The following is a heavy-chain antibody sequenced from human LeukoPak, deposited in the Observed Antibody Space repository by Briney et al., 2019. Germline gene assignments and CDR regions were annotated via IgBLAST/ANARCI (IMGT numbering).Heavy chain of an antibody. J-gene: IGHJ6*02. CDR2: INHSGST. CDR1: GGSFSGYY. Sequence: SETLSLTCAVYGGSFSGYYWSWIRQPPGKGLEWIGEINHSGSTNYNPSLESRVTISVDTSKNQFSLKLSSVTAADTAVYYCARATVRGVNLKYYYYGMDVWGQGTTVTVSS. D-gene: IGHD3-10*01. V-gene: IGHV4-34*01. CDR3: ARATVRGVNLKYYYYGMDV.